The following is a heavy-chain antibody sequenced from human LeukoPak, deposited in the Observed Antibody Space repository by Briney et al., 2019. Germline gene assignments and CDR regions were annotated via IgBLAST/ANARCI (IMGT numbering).Heavy chain of an antibody. J-gene: IGHJ4*02. CDR2: IYYSGST. V-gene: IGHV4-39*07. D-gene: IGHD3-22*01. CDR3: ARRKYYYDSSGPWGY. Sequence: SETLSLTCTVSGGSISSSSYYWGWIRQPPGKGLEWIGSIYYSGSTNYNPSLKSRVTISVDTSKNQFSLKLSSVTAADTAVYYCARRKYYYDSSGPWGYWGQGTLVTVSS. CDR1: GGSISSSSYY.